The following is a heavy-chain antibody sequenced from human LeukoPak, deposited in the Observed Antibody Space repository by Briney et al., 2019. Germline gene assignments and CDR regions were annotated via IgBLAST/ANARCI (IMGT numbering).Heavy chain of an antibody. J-gene: IGHJ5*02. Sequence: PSETLSLTCTVSGGSISSYYWSWNRQPPGKGLEWIGYIYYSGSTNYNPSLKSRVTISVDTSKNQFSLKLSSVTAADTAVYYCAGPNWFDPWGQGTMVTVSS. CDR3: AGPNWFDP. CDR1: GGSISSYY. CDR2: IYYSGST. V-gene: IGHV4-59*01.